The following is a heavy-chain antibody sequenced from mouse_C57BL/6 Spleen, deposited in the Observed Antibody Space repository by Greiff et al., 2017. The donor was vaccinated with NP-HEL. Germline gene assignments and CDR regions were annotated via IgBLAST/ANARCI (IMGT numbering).Heavy chain of an antibody. CDR3: ATPYYYGSSYAGWFAY. V-gene: IGHV2-2*01. Sequence: QVHVKQSGPGLVQPSQSLSITCTVSGFSLTSYGVHWVRQSPGKGLEWLGVIWSGGSTDYNAAFISRLSISKDNSKSQVFFKMNSLQADDTAIYYCATPYYYGSSYAGWFAYWGQGTLVTVSA. CDR1: GFSLTSYG. J-gene: IGHJ3*01. D-gene: IGHD1-1*01. CDR2: IWSGGST.